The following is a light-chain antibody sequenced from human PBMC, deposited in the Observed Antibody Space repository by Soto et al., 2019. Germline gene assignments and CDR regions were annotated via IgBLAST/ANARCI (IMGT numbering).Light chain of an antibody. CDR1: SSDVGGYHY. CDR2: DVS. Sequence: QSALTQPASVSGSPGQSITISCTGTSSDVGGYHYVSWYQQYPGKAPKVMIYDVSNRPSGVSNRFSGSKSGTTASLTISGLQAEYEADYYCSSYTSSSTYVFGTGTKVTVL. V-gene: IGLV2-14*01. CDR3: SSYTSSSTYV. J-gene: IGLJ1*01.